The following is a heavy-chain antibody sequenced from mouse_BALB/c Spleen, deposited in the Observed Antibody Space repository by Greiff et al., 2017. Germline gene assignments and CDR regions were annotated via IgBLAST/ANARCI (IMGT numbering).Heavy chain of an antibody. D-gene: IGHD2-4*01. CDR2: IDPANGNT. Sequence: VQLKQSGAELVKPGASVKLSCTASGFNIKDTYMHWVKQRPEQGLEWIGRIDPANGNTKYDPKFQGKATITADTSSNTAYLQLSSLTSEDTAVYYCARVYDYDEAYAMDYWGQGTSVTVSS. J-gene: IGHJ4*01. V-gene: IGHV14-3*02. CDR3: ARVYDYDEAYAMDY. CDR1: GFNIKDTY.